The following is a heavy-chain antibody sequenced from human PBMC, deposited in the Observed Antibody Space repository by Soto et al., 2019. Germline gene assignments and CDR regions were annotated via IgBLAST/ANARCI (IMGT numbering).Heavy chain of an antibody. CDR1: GFTFGSFG. CDR2: IWYDVDNK. Sequence: QVQLVESGGGVVQPGGSLRISCAASGFTFGSFGMHWVRQAPGKGLEWVAVIWYDVDNKYYADSVKGRFTISRDNAKXXLXXQMASRRGEDTAVYYCARGADRCSGGICRATHFASWGQGTPVTVSS. D-gene: IGHD2-15*01. J-gene: IGHJ4*02. CDR3: ARGADRCSGGICRATHFAS. V-gene: IGHV3-33*01.